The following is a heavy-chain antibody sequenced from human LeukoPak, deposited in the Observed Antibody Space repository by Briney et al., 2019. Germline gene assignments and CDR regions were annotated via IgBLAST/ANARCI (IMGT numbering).Heavy chain of an antibody. CDR3: ATLKFCSSTSCSYYYYYGMDV. Sequence: SETLSLTCAVYGGSFSGYYWSWIRQPPGKGLEWIGEINHSGSTNYNPSLKSRVTISVDTSKNQFSLKLSSVTAADTAVYYCATLKFCSSTSCSYYYYYGMDVWGQGTTVTVSS. CDR2: INHSGST. CDR1: GGSFSGYY. V-gene: IGHV4-34*01. J-gene: IGHJ6*02. D-gene: IGHD2-2*01.